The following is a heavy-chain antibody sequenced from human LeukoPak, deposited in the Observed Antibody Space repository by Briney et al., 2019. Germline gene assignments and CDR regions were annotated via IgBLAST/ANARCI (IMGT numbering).Heavy chain of an antibody. D-gene: IGHD3-10*01. CDR1: CIIFSSYG. CDR2: IPCDGGNK. Sequence: GGPLSLSWAASCIIFSSYGMYWGHQAPSKGLEWVAVIPCDGGNKYYADFEKGRFTSPRDNSKNTLYLQMNSLIAEDTAVYYCAKDLNGLLWFGELLTSPVVHWGQGTLVTVSS. CDR3: AKDLNGLLWFGELLTSPVVH. V-gene: IGHV3-30*18. J-gene: IGHJ4*02.